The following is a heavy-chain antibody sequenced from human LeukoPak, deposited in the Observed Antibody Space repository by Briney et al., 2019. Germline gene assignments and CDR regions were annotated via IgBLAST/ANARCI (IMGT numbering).Heavy chain of an antibody. V-gene: IGHV3-21*01. CDR3: ARDLAGATVAGRWFDY. D-gene: IGHD6-19*01. CDR2: ISTSSSYI. J-gene: IGHJ4*02. Sequence: GSLRLSCAASGFTFSSYSMNWVRQAPGKGLEWVSSISTSSSYIYYADSVKGRFTISRDNAKNSLYLQMNSLRAEDTAVYYCARDLAGATVAGRWFDYWGQGTLGTVSS. CDR1: GFTFSSYS.